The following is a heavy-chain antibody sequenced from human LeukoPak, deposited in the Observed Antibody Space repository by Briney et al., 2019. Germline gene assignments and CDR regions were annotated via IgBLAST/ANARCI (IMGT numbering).Heavy chain of an antibody. CDR1: GGSFSGYY. V-gene: IGHV4-34*01. J-gene: IGHJ4*02. D-gene: IGHD6-13*01. CDR2: INHSGST. CDR3: ARRSYSSSWYY. Sequence: SETLSLTCAVYGGSFSGYYWSWIRQPPGKRLEWIGEINHSGSTNYNPSLKSRVTISVDTSKNQFSLKLSSVTAADTAVYYCARRSYSSSWYYWGQGTLVTVSS.